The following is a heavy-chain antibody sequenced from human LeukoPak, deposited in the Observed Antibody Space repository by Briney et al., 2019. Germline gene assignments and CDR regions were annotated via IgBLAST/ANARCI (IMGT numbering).Heavy chain of an antibody. J-gene: IGHJ6*03. CDR3: ARDNSGYFYYYYMDV. Sequence: KAGGSLRLSCAASGGTFSSYAISWVRQAPGQGLEWLGGIIPIFGTANYAQKFQGRVTITADKSTSTAYMELSSLRSEDTAVYYCARDNSGYFYYYYMDVWGKGTTVTVSS. CDR1: GGTFSSYA. CDR2: IIPIFGTA. V-gene: IGHV1-69*06. D-gene: IGHD3-22*01.